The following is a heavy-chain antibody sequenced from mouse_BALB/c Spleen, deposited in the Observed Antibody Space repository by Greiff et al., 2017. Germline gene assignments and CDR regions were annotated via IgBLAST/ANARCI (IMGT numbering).Heavy chain of an antibody. CDR2: IWGDGST. D-gene: IGHD2-14*01. J-gene: IGHJ4*01. CDR3: ARVKVRQYYYAMDY. CDR1: GFSLTGYG. V-gene: IGHV2-6-7*01. Sequence: VMLVESGPGLVAPSQSLSITCTVSGFSLTGYGVNWVRQPPGKGLEWLGMIWGDGSTDYNSALKSRLSISKDNSKSQVFLKMNSLQTDDTARYYCARVKVRQYYYAMDYWGQGTSVTVSS.